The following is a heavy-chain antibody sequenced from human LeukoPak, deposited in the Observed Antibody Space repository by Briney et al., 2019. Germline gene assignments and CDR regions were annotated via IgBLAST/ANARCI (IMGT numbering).Heavy chain of an antibody. CDR3: ARSTMVRGVIILVSPTYYFDC. CDR2: INPNSGGT. V-gene: IGHV1-2*02. J-gene: IGHJ4*02. Sequence: GASVKVSCKASGYTFTSYYMHWVRQAPGQGLEWMGWINPNSGGTNYAQKLQGRVTMTTDTSTSTAYMELRSLRSDDTAVCYCARSTMVRGVIILVSPTYYFDCWGQGTLVTVSS. D-gene: IGHD3-10*01. CDR1: GYTFTSYY.